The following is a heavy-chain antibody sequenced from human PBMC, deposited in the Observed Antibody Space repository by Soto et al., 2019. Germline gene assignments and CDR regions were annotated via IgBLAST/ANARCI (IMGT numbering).Heavy chain of an antibody. CDR2: ISAGGST. Sequence: GASVRLSCTASGFTFSDYAMSWVRQPPGKGLEWVSVISAGGSTYYADSVKGRFTVSRANSKNTLYLQMNSLRAEDTAVYYCANVPIWCSSTSCYTEGFDYWGQGTLVTVSS. CDR3: ANVPIWCSSTSCYTEGFDY. V-gene: IGHV3-23*01. J-gene: IGHJ4*02. D-gene: IGHD2-2*02. CDR1: GFTFSDYA.